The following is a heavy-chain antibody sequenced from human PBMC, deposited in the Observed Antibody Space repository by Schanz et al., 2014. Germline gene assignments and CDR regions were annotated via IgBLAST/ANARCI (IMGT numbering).Heavy chain of an antibody. CDR1: GGSISSYY. J-gene: IGHJ6*03. D-gene: IGHD2-2*01. V-gene: IGHV4-59*01. CDR2: IYYSGDT. CDR3: ARQGIGYQHGRYYYYMDV. Sequence: QLQLQESGPGLVKPSETLSLTCTVSGGSISSYYWSWIRQPPGKGLEWIGYIYYSGDTNYNPSLKSRVTISVDTSKNQFSLNLISVTAADTAVYYRARQGIGYQHGRYYYYMDVWGRGTTVTVSS.